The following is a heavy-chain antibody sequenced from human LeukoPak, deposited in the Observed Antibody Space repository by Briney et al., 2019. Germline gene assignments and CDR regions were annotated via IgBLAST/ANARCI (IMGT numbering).Heavy chain of an antibody. D-gene: IGHD3-22*01. CDR1: GFTVSSNY. CDR3: AKDHHYDSSGYYQRGAFDI. J-gene: IGHJ3*02. V-gene: IGHV3-66*01. CDR2: IYSGGST. Sequence: PGGSLRLSCPASGFTVSSNYMSWVRQAPGKGLEWVSVIYSGGSTYYADSVKGRFTISRDNSKNTLYLQMYSLRAEDTAVYYCAKDHHYDSSGYYQRGAFDIWGQGTMVTVSS.